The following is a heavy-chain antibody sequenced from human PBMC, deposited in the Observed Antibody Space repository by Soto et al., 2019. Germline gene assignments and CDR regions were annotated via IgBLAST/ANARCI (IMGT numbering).Heavy chain of an antibody. CDR1: GGSISSGDYY. CDR3: ASNSYGYIFYAY. Sequence: QVQLQESGPGLVKPSQTLSLTCTVSGGSISSGDYYWSWIRQPPGKGLEWIGYIYYSGSTYYNPSLRSRVTISVDTPKNQFSLTLSSVTAADTAVYYCASNSYGYIFYAYWGQGTLVTVSS. D-gene: IGHD5-18*01. V-gene: IGHV4-30-4*01. J-gene: IGHJ4*02. CDR2: IYYSGST.